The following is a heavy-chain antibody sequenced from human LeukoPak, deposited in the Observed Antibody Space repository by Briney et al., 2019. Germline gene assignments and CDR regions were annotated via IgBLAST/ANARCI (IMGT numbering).Heavy chain of an antibody. V-gene: IGHV3-23*01. CDR3: AKSIAARPFDY. CDR2: ISGSGGST. J-gene: IGHJ4*02. Sequence: GGSLRLSCAASGFTFRSYAMSWVRQAPGKGLEWVSAISGSGGSTYYADSVKGRFTISRDNSKNTLYLQMNSLRAEGTAVYYCAKSIAARPFDYWGQGTLVTVSS. D-gene: IGHD6-6*01. CDR1: GFTFRSYA.